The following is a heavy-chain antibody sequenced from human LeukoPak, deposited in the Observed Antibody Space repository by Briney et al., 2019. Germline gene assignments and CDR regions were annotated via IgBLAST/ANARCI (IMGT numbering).Heavy chain of an antibody. J-gene: IGHJ4*02. V-gene: IGHV3-21*01. CDR2: ISSSSSYI. Sequence: GGSLRLSCAASGFTFSSYSMNWVRQAPGKGLEWVSSISSSSSYIYYADSVKGRLTISRDNAKNSLYLQMNSLRAEDTAVYYCARVDYYGSGSYTPLGYWGQGTLVTVSS. CDR3: ARVDYYGSGSYTPLGY. CDR1: GFTFSSYS. D-gene: IGHD3-10*01.